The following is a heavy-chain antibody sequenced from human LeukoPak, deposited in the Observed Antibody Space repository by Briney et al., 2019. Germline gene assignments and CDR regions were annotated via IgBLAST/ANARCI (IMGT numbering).Heavy chain of an antibody. D-gene: IGHD3-10*01. CDR1: GFTFSSYE. CDR2: ISSSGSTI. J-gene: IGHJ4*02. V-gene: IGHV3-48*03. CDR3: ARLRGPMVRGDR. Sequence: GGFPRLSCAASGFTFSSYEMNWVRQAPGKGLEWVSYISSSGSTIYYADSVKGRFTISRDNAKNSLYLQMNSLRAEDTAVYYCARLRGPMVRGDRWGQGTLVTVSS.